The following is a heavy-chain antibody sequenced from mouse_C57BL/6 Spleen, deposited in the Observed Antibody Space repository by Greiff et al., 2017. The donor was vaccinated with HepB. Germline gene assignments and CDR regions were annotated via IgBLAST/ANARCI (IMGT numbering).Heavy chain of an antibody. CDR1: GYTFTSYW. CDR2: IYPGSGST. V-gene: IGHV1-55*01. J-gene: IGHJ4*01. D-gene: IGHD2-4*01. CDR3: ARSRIYYDYDYAMDY. Sequence: QVQLQQPGAELVKPGASVKMSCKASGYTFTSYWITWVKQRPGQGLEWIGDIYPGSGSTNYNEKFKSKATLTVDTSSSTAYMQLSSLTSEDSAVYYCARSRIYYDYDYAMDYWGQGTSVTVSS.